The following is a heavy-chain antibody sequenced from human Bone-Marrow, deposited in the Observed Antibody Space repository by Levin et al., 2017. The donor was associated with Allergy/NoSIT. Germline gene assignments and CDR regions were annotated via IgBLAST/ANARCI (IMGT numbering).Heavy chain of an antibody. CDR3: ARDDRDLSDGKPPWYFDL. J-gene: IGHJ2*01. CDR1: GYTFSNYG. V-gene: IGHV1-18*01. Sequence: ASVKVSCKASGYTFSNYGISWVQQAPGQGLEWMGWISAYNGDTKYAQNLQGRVTMTTDTSTTTAYMELRSLRSDDSAVYYCARDDRDLSDGKPPWYFDLRGRGTLVTVSS. D-gene: IGHD1-26*01. CDR2: ISAYNGDT.